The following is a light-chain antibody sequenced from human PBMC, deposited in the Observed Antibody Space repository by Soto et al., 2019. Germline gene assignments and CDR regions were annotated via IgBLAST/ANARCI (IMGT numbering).Light chain of an antibody. CDR2: EVS. CDR1: SVGVGGYNY. J-gene: IGLJ3*02. Sequence: QSALTQPASVSGSPRQSITISCTGTSVGVGGYNYVSWYLQHPGKAPKLMIYEVSNRPSGVSNRFSGSKSGNTASLTISGLQAEDEADYYCSSYTSGSTWVFGGGTKLTVL. V-gene: IGLV2-14*01. CDR3: SSYTSGSTWV.